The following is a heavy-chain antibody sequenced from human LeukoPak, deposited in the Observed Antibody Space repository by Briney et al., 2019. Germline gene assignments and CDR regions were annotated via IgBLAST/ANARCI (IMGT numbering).Heavy chain of an antibody. CDR2: MDPNSGNT. Sequence: VSVKVSCKASGYTFTSYDINWVRQATGQGLEWMGWMDPNSGNTGYAQKFQGRVTMTRNTSISTAYMELSSLRSEDTAVYYCARGERRIRMGAKWFDPWGQGTLVTVSS. J-gene: IGHJ5*02. CDR1: GYTFTSYD. D-gene: IGHD3-16*01. CDR3: ARGERRIRMGAKWFDP. V-gene: IGHV1-8*01.